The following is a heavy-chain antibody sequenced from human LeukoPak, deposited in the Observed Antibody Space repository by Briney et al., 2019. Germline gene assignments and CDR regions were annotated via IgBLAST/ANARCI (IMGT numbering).Heavy chain of an antibody. J-gene: IGHJ4*02. Sequence: KPGGSLRLSCVASGFTFSDYYMSWVRQPPGKGLEWVSFISINTDTFYADSVRGRFTISRDSSENTLFLQMNSLRDEDSAVYYCAIAQSWDELFDSWGQGTLVTVSS. CDR3: AIAQSWDELFDS. D-gene: IGHD1-26*01. CDR2: ISINTDT. CDR1: GFTFSDYY. V-gene: IGHV3-69-1*01.